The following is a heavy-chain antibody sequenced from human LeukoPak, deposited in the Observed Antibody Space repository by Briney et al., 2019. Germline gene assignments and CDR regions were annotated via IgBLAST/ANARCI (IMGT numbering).Heavy chain of an antibody. CDR3: ARVFFSTYYYDSNYFDY. CDR2: ISGSGGST. CDR1: GFMFSGYV. V-gene: IGHV3-23*01. D-gene: IGHD3-22*01. Sequence: GGSLRLSCAASGFMFSGYVMTWVRQAPGKGLQWVSGISGSGGSTYYADSVKGRFTISRDNSKNTLYPQMNSQRAEDTAVYYCARVFFSTYYYDSNYFDYWGQGTLVTVSS. J-gene: IGHJ4*02.